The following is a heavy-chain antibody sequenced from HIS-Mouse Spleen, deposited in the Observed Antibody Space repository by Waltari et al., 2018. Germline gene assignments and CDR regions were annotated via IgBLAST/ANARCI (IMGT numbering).Heavy chain of an antibody. CDR2: CEYSGGT. CDR1: GGSISSSSYY. J-gene: IGHJ2*01. D-gene: IGHD6-13*01. V-gene: IGHV4-39*07. Sequence: QLQLQESGPGLVKPSETLSLTCTVSGGSISSSSYYWGWSRQPPGKGLEWIGGCEYSGGTYSNPALKGRVTISVDPSKTQCSLKLSSVPAADTAVYYCAREIPYSSSWYDWYFDLWGRGTLVTVSS. CDR3: AREIPYSSSWYDWYFDL.